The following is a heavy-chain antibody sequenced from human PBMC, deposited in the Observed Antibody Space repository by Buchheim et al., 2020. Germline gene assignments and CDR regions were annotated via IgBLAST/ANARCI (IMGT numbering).Heavy chain of an antibody. J-gene: IGHJ4*02. V-gene: IGHV4-39*07. Sequence: QLQLQESGPGLVKPSETLSLTCTVSGGSISSSSYYWGWIRQPPGKGLEWIGGIYYSGSTSYNPSLKSRVNISVGTSKNQCSLKLSSVTAADTAVYYCARISGSYWYWGQGTL. CDR2: IYYSGST. CDR1: GGSISSSSYY. CDR3: ARISGSYWY. D-gene: IGHD1-26*01.